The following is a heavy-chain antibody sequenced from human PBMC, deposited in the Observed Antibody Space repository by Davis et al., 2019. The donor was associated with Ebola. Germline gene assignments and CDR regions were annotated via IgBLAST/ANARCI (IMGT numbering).Heavy chain of an antibody. CDR2: INHSGST. J-gene: IGHJ5*02. Sequence: ESLKISCAASGFTFSSYAMSWIRQPPGKGLEWIGEINHSGSTNYNPSLKSRVTISVDTSKNQFSLKLSSVTAADTAVYYCARLIGSGAWFDPWGQGTLVTVSS. V-gene: IGHV4-34*01. D-gene: IGHD3-10*01. CDR1: GFTFSSYA. CDR3: ARLIGSGAWFDP.